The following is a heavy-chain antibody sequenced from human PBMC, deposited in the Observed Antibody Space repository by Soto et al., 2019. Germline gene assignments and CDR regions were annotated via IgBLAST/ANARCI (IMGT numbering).Heavy chain of an antibody. Sequence: TGRSHRLRYAASGCNFSNYDMRWVRQATGKGLEWVSAIGTAGDTYYPGSVKGRFTISRENAKNSLYLQMNSLRAGDTAVYYCARSQTRWLQSPPDYWGQGTLVTVSS. CDR2: IGTAGDT. J-gene: IGHJ4*02. CDR1: GCNFSNYD. D-gene: IGHD5-12*01. V-gene: IGHV3-13*01. CDR3: ARSQTRWLQSPPDY.